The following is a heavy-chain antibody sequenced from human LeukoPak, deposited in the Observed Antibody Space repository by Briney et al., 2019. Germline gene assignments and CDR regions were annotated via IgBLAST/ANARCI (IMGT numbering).Heavy chain of an antibody. CDR1: GYIFTSYF. V-gene: IGHV1-46*01. Sequence: ASVKVSCKASGYIFTSYFMHWVRQAPGQGLEWMGLINPSGGSTRYAQKFQGRVTMTRDMSTSTVYMELSSLRSEDTAVYYCANSIDFDYGDYYFDYWGQGALVTISS. CDR2: INPSGGST. CDR3: ANSIDFDYGDYYFDY. D-gene: IGHD4-17*01. J-gene: IGHJ4*02.